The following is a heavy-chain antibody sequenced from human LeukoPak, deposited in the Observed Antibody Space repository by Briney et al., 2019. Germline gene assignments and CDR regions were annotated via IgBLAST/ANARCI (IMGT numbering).Heavy chain of an antibody. J-gene: IGHJ6*02. Sequence: GGSLRLSCAASGFTFSSYGMHWVRQAPGKGLEWVAVIWYDGSNKYCADSVKGRFTISRDNSKNTLYLQMNSLRAEDTAVYYCARDSRGRYSSSWYEPNYYYGMDVWGQGTTVTVSS. V-gene: IGHV3-33*01. CDR3: ARDSRGRYSSSWYEPNYYYGMDV. CDR1: GFTFSSYG. CDR2: IWYDGSNK. D-gene: IGHD6-13*01.